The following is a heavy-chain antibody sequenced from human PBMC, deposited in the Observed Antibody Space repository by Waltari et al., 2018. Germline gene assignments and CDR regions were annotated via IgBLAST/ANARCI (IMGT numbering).Heavy chain of an antibody. D-gene: IGHD1-26*01. J-gene: IGHJ5*02. Sequence: QVQLQQWGAGLLKPSETLSLTCAVYGGSFSVYYWSWIRQPPGKWLEWIGEINRSGSTNYNPSLKSRVTISLDTSKHHFSLKLSSVTAADTAVYYCARADRGPRSGSSATPAWGPWGQGTLVTVSS. CDR3: ARADRGPRSGSSATPAWGP. CDR1: GGSFSVYY. CDR2: INRSGST. V-gene: IGHV4-34*01.